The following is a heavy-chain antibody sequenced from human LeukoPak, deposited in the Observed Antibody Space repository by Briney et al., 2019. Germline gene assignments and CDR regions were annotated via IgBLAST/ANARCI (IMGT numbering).Heavy chain of an antibody. CDR3: AKDAQGITMIVVVIVYFDY. J-gene: IGHJ4*02. CDR2: ISGSGGST. CDR1: GFTFSSYA. Sequence: PGGSLRPSCAASGFTFSSYAMSWVRQAPGKGLEWVSAISGSGGSTYYADSVKGRFTISRDNSKNTLYLQMDSLRAEDTAVYYCAKDAQGITMIVVVIVYFDYWGQGTLVTVSS. D-gene: IGHD3-22*01. V-gene: IGHV3-23*01.